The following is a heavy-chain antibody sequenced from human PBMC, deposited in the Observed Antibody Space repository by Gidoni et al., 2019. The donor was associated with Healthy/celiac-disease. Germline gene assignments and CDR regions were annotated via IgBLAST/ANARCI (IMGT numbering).Heavy chain of an antibody. V-gene: IGHV3-48*03. Sequence: EVQLVESGGGLVQPGGSLSLSCAASGFTFSSYEMNWVRQAPGKGLEWVSYISSSGSTIYYADSVKGRFTISRDNAKNSLYLQMNSLRAEDTAVYYCARVEWELLGKDYWGQGTLVTVSS. D-gene: IGHD1-26*01. CDR2: ISSSGSTI. CDR3: ARVEWELLGKDY. CDR1: GFTFSSYE. J-gene: IGHJ4*02.